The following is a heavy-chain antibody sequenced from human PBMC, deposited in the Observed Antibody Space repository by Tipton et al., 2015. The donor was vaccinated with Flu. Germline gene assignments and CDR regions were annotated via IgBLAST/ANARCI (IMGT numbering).Heavy chain of an antibody. CDR1: GGSISSYY. CDR3: ARGSGSGTYVIFDY. CDR2: VYSSGST. D-gene: IGHD3-10*01. V-gene: IGHV4-4*07. J-gene: IGHJ4*02. Sequence: GLVKPSETLSLTCTVSGGSISSYYWSWIRQPAGKGLEWIGRVYSSGSTNYSPSFKSRVTMSIDTSKNQFSLKLNSVTAADTAVYYCARGSGSGTYVIFDYWGQGTQVTVSS.